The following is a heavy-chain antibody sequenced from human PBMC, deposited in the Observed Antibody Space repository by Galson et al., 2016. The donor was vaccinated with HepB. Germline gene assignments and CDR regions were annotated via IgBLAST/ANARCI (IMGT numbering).Heavy chain of an antibody. Sequence: SVKVSCKASGYTFTSYGISWVRQAPGQGLEWMGIINPSGGNTNYAQKFQGRVTMTRDTSTSTVYMELSSLRSEDTAIYYCARDGRGGHYYGSGSYWGQGTLVTVSS. D-gene: IGHD3-10*01. CDR1: GYTFTSYG. CDR3: ARDGRGGHYYGSGSY. J-gene: IGHJ4*02. CDR2: INPSGGNT. V-gene: IGHV1-46*01.